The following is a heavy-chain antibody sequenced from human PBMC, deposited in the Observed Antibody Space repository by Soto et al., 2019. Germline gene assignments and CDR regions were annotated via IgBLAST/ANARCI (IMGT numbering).Heavy chain of an antibody. Sequence: QVQLVESGGGVVQPGRSLRLSCAASGFTFSSYGMHWVRQAPGKGLEWVAVIWYDGSNKYYADSVKGRFTISRDNSKNTLYLQMNSLRAEDTAVYYCARDGGYCSGGSCYDYYYYGMDVWGQGTTVTVSS. CDR1: GFTFSSYG. V-gene: IGHV3-33*01. CDR2: IWYDGSNK. CDR3: ARDGGYCSGGSCYDYYYYGMDV. D-gene: IGHD2-15*01. J-gene: IGHJ6*02.